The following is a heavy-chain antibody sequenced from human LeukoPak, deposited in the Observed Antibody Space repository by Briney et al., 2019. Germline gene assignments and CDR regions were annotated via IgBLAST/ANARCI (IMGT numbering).Heavy chain of an antibody. V-gene: IGHV3-23*01. CDR1: GFTFSVYG. Sequence: GGSLRLSCSASGFTFSVYGMNWVRQAPGKGLEWVAAISGNAVSTSYADSVRGRFTISRDNSKNTLYLQMNHLRAEDTAVCYCAKELSYSDYDLDYWGQGTLVTVSS. D-gene: IGHD5-12*01. J-gene: IGHJ4*02. CDR2: ISGNAVST. CDR3: AKELSYSDYDLDY.